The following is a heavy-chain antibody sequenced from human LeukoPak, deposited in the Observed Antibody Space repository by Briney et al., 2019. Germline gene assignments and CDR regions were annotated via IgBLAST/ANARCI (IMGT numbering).Heavy chain of an antibody. CDR3: ARERLLWFGELLS. V-gene: IGHV3-7*01. D-gene: IGHD3-10*01. J-gene: IGHJ5*02. CDR1: GFTFSSYW. CDR2: INQDGSEK. Sequence: GGSLRLSCAASGFTFSSYWMSWVRQAPGKGLEWVANINQDGSEKYYVDSVKGRFTISRDNAKNSLYLQMNSLRAEDTAVYYCARERLLWFGELLSWGQGTLVTVSS.